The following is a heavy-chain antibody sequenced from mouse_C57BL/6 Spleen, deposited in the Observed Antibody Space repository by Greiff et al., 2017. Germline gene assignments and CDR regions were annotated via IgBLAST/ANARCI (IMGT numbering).Heavy chain of an antibody. CDR2: ISNLAYSI. Sequence: EVMLVESGGGLVQPGGSLKLSCAASGFTFSDYGMAWVRQAPRKGPEWVAFISNLAYSIYYADTVTGRVTISRENAKNTLYLEMSSLRSEDTAMYYCARGGTVVAPDSFDYWGQGTPLTVSS. J-gene: IGHJ2*01. D-gene: IGHD1-1*01. CDR3: ARGGTVVAPDSFDY. V-gene: IGHV5-15*04. CDR1: GFTFSDYG.